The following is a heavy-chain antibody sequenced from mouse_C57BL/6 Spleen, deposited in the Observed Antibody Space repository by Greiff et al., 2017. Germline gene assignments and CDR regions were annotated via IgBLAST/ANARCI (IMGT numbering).Heavy chain of an antibody. CDR2: IYPGSGNT. Sequence: VQLQQSGAELVRPGASVKLSCKASGYTFTDYYINWVKQRPGQGLEWIARIYPGSGNTYYNEKFKGKATLTAEKSSSTAYMQLSSLTSEDSAVYVCARGGDYGLYAMDYWGQGTSVTVSS. V-gene: IGHV1-76*01. D-gene: IGHD2-4*01. CDR1: GYTFTDYY. J-gene: IGHJ4*01. CDR3: ARGGDYGLYAMDY.